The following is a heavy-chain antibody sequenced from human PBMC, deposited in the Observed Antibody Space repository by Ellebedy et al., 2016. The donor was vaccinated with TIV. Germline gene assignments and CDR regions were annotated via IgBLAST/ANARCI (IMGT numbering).Heavy chain of an antibody. J-gene: IGHJ4*02. CDR3: ARDRWDCSGGSCCSGFDY. Sequence: AASVKVSCKASGYTFTGYYMHWVRQAPGQGLEWMGWINPNSGGTNYAQKFQGWVTMTRDTSISTAYMELSRLRSDDTAVYYCARDRWDCSGGSCCSGFDYWGQGTLVTVSS. D-gene: IGHD2-15*01. CDR2: INPNSGGT. CDR1: GYTFTGYY. V-gene: IGHV1-2*04.